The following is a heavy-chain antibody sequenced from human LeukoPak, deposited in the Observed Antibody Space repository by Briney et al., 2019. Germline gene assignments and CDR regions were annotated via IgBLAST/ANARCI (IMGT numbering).Heavy chain of an antibody. Sequence: SETLSLTCTVSGGSISSGSYYWSWIRQPAGKGLEWIGRIYTSGSTNYNPSLKSRVTISVDTSKNQFSLKLSSVTAADTAVYYCARYGYCSSTSCHVWGKGTTVTVSS. CDR1: GGSISSGSYY. V-gene: IGHV4-61*02. J-gene: IGHJ6*04. D-gene: IGHD2-2*01. CDR3: ARYGYCSSTSCHV. CDR2: IYTSGST.